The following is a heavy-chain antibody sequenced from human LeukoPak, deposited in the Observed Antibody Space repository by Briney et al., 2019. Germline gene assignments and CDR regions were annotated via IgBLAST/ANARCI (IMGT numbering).Heavy chain of an antibody. CDR1: GYRFTTYW. CDR3: ARQGFSGNYQGDAFDI. D-gene: IGHD1-26*01. V-gene: IGHV5-51*01. CDR2: IYPTDSDT. Sequence: GESLKISCKGSGYRFTTYWIGWVRQMPGKGLEWMGIIYPTDSDTISSPSFQGHVTISADRSLNTAYLQWSSLKASDTAMYYCARQGFSGNYQGDAFDIWGQGTMVTVYS. J-gene: IGHJ3*02.